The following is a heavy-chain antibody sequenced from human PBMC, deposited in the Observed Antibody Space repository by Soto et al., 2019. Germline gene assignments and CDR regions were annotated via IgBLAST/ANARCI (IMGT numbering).Heavy chain of an antibody. V-gene: IGHV1-58*02. CDR3: ARAAYYYESSGYYPGDY. J-gene: IGHJ4*02. Sequence: GASVKVSCKASGFTFTSSAMQWVRQARGQRLEWIGWIVVGSGNTNYAQKFQERVTITRDMSTSTAYMELSSLRSEDTAVYYCARAAYYYESSGYYPGDYWGQGTLVTVSS. D-gene: IGHD3-22*01. CDR1: GFTFTSSA. CDR2: IVVGSGNT.